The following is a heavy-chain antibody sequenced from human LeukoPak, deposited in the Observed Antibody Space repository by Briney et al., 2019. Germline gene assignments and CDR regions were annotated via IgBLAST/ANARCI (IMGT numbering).Heavy chain of an antibody. CDR1: GFTFSSYS. CDR3: ARGRYDSRIFDY. V-gene: IGHV3-21*01. D-gene: IGHD3-22*01. Sequence: GGSLRLSCAASGFTFSSYSMNWVRQAPGKGLEWVSSISSSSSYIYYVDSVKGRFTISRDNAKKSLYLQMNSLRAEDTAVYYCARGRYDSRIFDYWGQGTLVTVSS. CDR2: ISSSSSYI. J-gene: IGHJ4*02.